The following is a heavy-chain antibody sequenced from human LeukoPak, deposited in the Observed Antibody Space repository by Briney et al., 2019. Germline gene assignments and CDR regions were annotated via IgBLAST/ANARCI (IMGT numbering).Heavy chain of an antibody. CDR1: GFTFSSYG. J-gene: IGHJ4*02. D-gene: IGHD3-10*01. CDR3: ARDSSMLRGPLVIYYFDF. Sequence: PGGSLRLSCAASGFTFSSYGMNWVRQAPGKGLEWVSSISGSGLNTYYADSVKGRFTISRDNSKNTLYLQMNSLRVEDTAVYYCARDSSMLRGPLVIYYFDFWGQGTLVTVSS. V-gene: IGHV3-23*01. CDR2: ISGSGLNT.